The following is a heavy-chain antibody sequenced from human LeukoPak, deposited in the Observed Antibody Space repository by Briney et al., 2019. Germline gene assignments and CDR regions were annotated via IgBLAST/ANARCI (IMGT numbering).Heavy chain of an antibody. CDR3: ARGRITLLRGEYYLEH. V-gene: IGHV1-18*01. J-gene: IGHJ4*02. CDR2: ISAYNGNT. CDR1: GYTLASSD. D-gene: IGHD3-10*01. Sequence: GASVKVSCKASGYTLASSDISSVRQAPGHRLEWMGRISAYNGNTKSAQNLQGRVSMTIDTSRNTAYMELRSLRSDDTAVYYCARGRITLLRGEYYLEHWGQGTLVTVSS.